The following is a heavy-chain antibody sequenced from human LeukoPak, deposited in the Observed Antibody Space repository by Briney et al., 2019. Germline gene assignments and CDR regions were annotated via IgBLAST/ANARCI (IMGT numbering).Heavy chain of an antibody. J-gene: IGHJ4*02. CDR1: GFTFSSYA. Sequence: GGSLRLSCAASGFTFSSYAMHWVRQAPGKGLEWAAVISFDGNNKYYADSVKGRFTISRDNSKNTLYLQMNSLRAEDTAVYYCARALNIAAGSYFDCWGQGTLVTVSS. D-gene: IGHD6-6*01. V-gene: IGHV3-30-3*01. CDR2: ISFDGNNK. CDR3: ARALNIAAGSYFDC.